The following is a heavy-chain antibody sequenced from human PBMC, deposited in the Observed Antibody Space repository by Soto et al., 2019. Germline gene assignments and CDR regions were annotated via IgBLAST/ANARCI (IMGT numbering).Heavy chain of an antibody. J-gene: IGHJ4*02. CDR2: ISGSGGST. Sequence: GGSLRLSCAASGFTFSSYAMSWVRQAPGKGLEWVSAISGSGGSTYYADSVKRRFTISRDNSKNTLYLQMNSLRAEDTAVYYCAKAGPGIVVVPAAHEVDYWGQGTLVTVSS. V-gene: IGHV3-23*01. CDR1: GFTFSSYA. CDR3: AKAGPGIVVVPAAHEVDY. D-gene: IGHD2-2*01.